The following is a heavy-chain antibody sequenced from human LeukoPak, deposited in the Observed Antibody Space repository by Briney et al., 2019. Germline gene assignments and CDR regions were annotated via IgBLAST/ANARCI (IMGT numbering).Heavy chain of an antibody. J-gene: IGHJ4*02. V-gene: IGHV4-39*01. Sequence: SETLSLTCTVSGGSISSSSYYWVWIRQPPGKGREWIGSIYYSGSTYYNPSLKSRVTISVDTSKNQFSLKLTSVTAADTAVYYCARSASYGDYDFDYWGQGTLVTVSS. CDR3: ARSASYGDYDFDY. D-gene: IGHD4-17*01. CDR2: IYYSGST. CDR1: GGSISSSSYY.